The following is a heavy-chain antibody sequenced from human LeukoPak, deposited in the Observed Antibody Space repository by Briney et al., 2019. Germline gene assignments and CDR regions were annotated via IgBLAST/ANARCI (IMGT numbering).Heavy chain of an antibody. CDR1: GFTFSSYA. V-gene: IGHV3-23*01. D-gene: IGHD1-26*01. CDR2: ISGSGGST. J-gene: IGHJ6*02. CDR3: ALSGSYPPKRHYYYYYGMDV. Sequence: PGGYLRLSRAASGFTFSSYAMSWVRQAPGKGLEWVSAISGSGGSTYYADSVKGRFTISRDNSKNTLYLQMNSLRAEDTAVYYCALSGSYPPKRHYYYYYGMDVWGQGTTVTVSS.